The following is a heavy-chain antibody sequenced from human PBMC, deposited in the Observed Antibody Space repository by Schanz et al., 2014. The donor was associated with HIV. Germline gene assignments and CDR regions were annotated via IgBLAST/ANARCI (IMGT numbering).Heavy chain of an antibody. Sequence: EVQLVESGGGLVQPGRSLRLSCAASGFTFHDYAMHWLRQAPGQGLEWVSGINWNSGNIGYADSVKGRFTISRDNAKNSLYLQMNSLRAEDTALYHCARTSSGSGTWPPRYWGQGTLVIVSS. CDR2: INWNSGNI. CDR3: ARTSSGSGTWPPRY. V-gene: IGHV3-9*01. D-gene: IGHD6-6*01. CDR1: GFTFHDYA. J-gene: IGHJ4*02.